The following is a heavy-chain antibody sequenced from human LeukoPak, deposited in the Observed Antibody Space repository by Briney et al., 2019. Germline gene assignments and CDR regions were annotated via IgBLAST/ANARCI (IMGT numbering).Heavy chain of an antibody. CDR2: ISYSSSYT. CDR1: GFTFSDYY. D-gene: IGHD3-3*01. V-gene: IGHV3-11*03. Sequence: GGSLRLSCAASGFTFSDYYMSWIRQAPGKGLEWVSYISYSSSYTNYADSVKGRFTISRDDSNNALYLQMHSLRAEDTALYYCASGPPFLKYFEYWGQGTLVTVSS. J-gene: IGHJ4*02. CDR3: ASGPPFLKYFEY.